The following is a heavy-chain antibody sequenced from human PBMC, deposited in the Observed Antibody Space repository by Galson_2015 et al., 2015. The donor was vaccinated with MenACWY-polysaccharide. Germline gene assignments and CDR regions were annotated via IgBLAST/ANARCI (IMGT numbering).Heavy chain of an antibody. CDR3: ARGVYCGGDCYSGTDY. V-gene: IGHV4-31*03. CDR1: GDSVSYGVISH. D-gene: IGHD2-21*02. Sequence: TLSLTCSVSGDSVSYGVISHWTWIRQLPGKGLEWIGFILGSGTTFYNPSLRSRISISRDTSKNQFSLTLNSVTGADTAIYYCARGVYCGGDCYSGTDYWGPGTLVTVSS. CDR2: ILGSGTT. J-gene: IGHJ4*02.